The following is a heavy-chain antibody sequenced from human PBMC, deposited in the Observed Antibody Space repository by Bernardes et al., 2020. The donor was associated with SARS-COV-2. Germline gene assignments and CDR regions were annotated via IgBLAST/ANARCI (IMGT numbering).Heavy chain of an antibody. CDR2: IYPEDSET. CDR1: GYSFINYW. V-gene: IGHV5-51*01. Sequence: GESLKISCKASGYSFINYWIGWVRQRPGKGLEWVGIIYPEDSETRYSPSFRGQVSISADRSINTAYLQLNTLRASDTAIYYCARGTPYDFWGQGTLLTVSS. CDR3: ARGTPYDF. D-gene: IGHD1-7*01. J-gene: IGHJ4*02.